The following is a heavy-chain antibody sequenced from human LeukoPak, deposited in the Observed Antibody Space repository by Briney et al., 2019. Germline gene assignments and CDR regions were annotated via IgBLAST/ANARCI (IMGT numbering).Heavy chain of an antibody. CDR1: GFTFSTYL. V-gene: IGHV3-48*01. CDR2: ISSSSSTI. Sequence: GGSLRLSCAVSGFTFSTYLMSWVRQAPGKGLEWVSYISSSSSTIHYADSVKGRFTISRDNAKNSLYLQMNSLRAEDTAVYYCASVPAAISGAFDIWGQGTMVTVSS. CDR3: ASVPAAISGAFDI. D-gene: IGHD2-2*01. J-gene: IGHJ3*02.